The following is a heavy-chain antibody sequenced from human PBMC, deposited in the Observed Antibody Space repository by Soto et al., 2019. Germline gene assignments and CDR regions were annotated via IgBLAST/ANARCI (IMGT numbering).Heavy chain of an antibody. J-gene: IGHJ4*02. CDR1: GFTFSGSA. D-gene: IGHD1-20*01. V-gene: IGHV3-73*01. Sequence: GGSLRLSCAASGFTFSGSAMDWVRQASGKGLEWVGRIRSKANNYATAYAASVKGRFTISRDDSKNTAYLQMNRLKTEDTAVYYCTSPSEGIIFGYWGQGTLVTVYS. CDR3: TSPSEGIIFGY. CDR2: IRSKANNYAT.